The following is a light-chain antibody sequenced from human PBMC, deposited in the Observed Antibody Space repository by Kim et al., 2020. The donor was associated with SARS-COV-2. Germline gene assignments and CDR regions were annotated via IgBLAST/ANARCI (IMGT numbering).Light chain of an antibody. V-gene: IGKV1-5*03. CDR2: KAS. Sequence: ASVGDRIIITCRASQSISSWLAWYQQKPGKAPKLLIYKASSLESGVPSRFGGSGSGTEFTLTISSLQPDDFATYYCQQYNSYPWTFGHGTKVDIK. CDR3: QQYNSYPWT. J-gene: IGKJ1*01. CDR1: QSISSW.